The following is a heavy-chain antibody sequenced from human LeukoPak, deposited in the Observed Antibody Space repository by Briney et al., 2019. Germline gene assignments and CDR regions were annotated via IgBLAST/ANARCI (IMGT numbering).Heavy chain of an antibody. CDR3: ARGTVGYCSGGSCQGWFDP. Sequence: PSETLSLTCTLSGGSLSSTGYYWGWIRQPPGKGLEWIGNIYYSGSTYYNPSLKSRVTISVDTSKNQFSLKLSSVTAADTAVYYCARGTVGYCSGGSCQGWFDPRGQGTLVTVSS. V-gene: IGHV4-39*01. CDR2: IYYSGST. D-gene: IGHD2-15*01. CDR1: GGSLSSTGYY. J-gene: IGHJ5*02.